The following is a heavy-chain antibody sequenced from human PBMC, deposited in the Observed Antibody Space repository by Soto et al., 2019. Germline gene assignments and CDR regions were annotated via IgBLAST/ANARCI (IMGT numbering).Heavy chain of an antibody. V-gene: IGHV1-3*05. Sequence: QVKLVQSGAEEKKPGASVKVSCKASGYTFTSYAMHWVRQAPGQRLEWMGWINPGNGNTKYSQKFQGRVTITRDTSASTAYMELSSLRSEDTAVYYCARDRGLTIDYWGQGTLVTVSS. CDR1: GYTFTSYA. J-gene: IGHJ4*02. CDR3: ARDRGLTIDY. D-gene: IGHD3-10*01. CDR2: INPGNGNT.